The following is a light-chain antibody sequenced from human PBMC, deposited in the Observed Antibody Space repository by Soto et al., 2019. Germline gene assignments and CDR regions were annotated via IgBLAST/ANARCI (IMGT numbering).Light chain of an antibody. Sequence: DLQMTQSPSSLSASVGDRVTITCRASQSISPYLNWYQQKPGKAAKLLIYRASSLQSEVPSRFSGSGSATDFTLTISSLQPEDFATYYCQQSYSTLFTFGPGTKVDIK. J-gene: IGKJ3*01. CDR2: RAS. V-gene: IGKV1-39*01. CDR3: QQSYSTLFT. CDR1: QSISPY.